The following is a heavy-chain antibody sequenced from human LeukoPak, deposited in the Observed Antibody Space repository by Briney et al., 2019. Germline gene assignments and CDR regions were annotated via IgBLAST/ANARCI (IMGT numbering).Heavy chain of an antibody. CDR1: GGSFSGYY. D-gene: IGHD2-2*01. CDR3: ARPYCSSTSCYVGWFDP. V-gene: IGHV4-34*01. J-gene: IGHJ5*02. CDR2: INHSGST. Sequence: PSETLSLTCAVYGGSFSGYYWSWIRQPPGKGLEWIGEINHSGSTNYNPSLKSRVTISVDTSKNQFSLKLSSVTAADTAVYYCARPYCSSTSCYVGWFDPWGQGTLVTVSS.